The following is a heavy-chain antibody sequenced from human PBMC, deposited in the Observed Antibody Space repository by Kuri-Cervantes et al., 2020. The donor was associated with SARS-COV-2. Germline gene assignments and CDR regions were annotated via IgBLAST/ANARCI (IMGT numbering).Heavy chain of an antibody. CDR1: GGSISSSLYY. CDR3: ARDAVMDYDFWSPGWFDP. J-gene: IGHJ5*02. CDR2: IYYSGST. V-gene: IGHV4-39*07. D-gene: IGHD3-3*01. Sequence: GSLRLSCTVSGGSISSSLYYWGWVRQPPGQRLEWIGSIYYSGSTYYNPSLNSRVTISVDTSKNQFSLKLSSVTAADTAVYYCARDAVMDYDFWSPGWFDPWGQGTLVTVSS.